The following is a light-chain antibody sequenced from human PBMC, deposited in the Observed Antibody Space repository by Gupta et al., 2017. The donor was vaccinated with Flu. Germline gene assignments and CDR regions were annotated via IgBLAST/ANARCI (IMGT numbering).Light chain of an antibody. CDR2: GAS. J-gene: IGKJ2*01. CDR1: QTMSSSY. Sequence: PGTLSLSPGDSATLSCRASQTMSSSYLDWFQQKPGQAPRLLIYGASGRATGVAGRFSGGGSGTEFTLTSSRLEPEDFAMYYCQQVGNSFTFGQGTKVEI. V-gene: IGKV3-20*01. CDR3: QQVGNSFT.